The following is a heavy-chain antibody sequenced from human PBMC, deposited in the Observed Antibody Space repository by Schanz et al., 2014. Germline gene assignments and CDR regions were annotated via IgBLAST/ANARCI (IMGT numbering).Heavy chain of an antibody. J-gene: IGHJ4*02. CDR1: GFTLSNSD. V-gene: IGHV3-13*01. CDR3: ARDRGYCSSGSCLTFDY. D-gene: IGHD2-15*01. CDR2: IGYLGDT. Sequence: EVQLVESGGGLVQPGGSLRLSCAASGFTLSNSDMHWVRQGTGKGLEWVSTIGYLGDTYYPDSVKGRFTISRDNSKNTLYLQMNTLRAEDTAVYYCARDRGYCSSGSCLTFDYWGQGTLVTVSS.